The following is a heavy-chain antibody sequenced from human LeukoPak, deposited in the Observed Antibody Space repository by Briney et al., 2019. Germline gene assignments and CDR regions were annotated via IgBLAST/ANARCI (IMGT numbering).Heavy chain of an antibody. J-gene: IGHJ6*03. CDR3: AKMKGWRLYDYCMDV. CDR1: GFAFSSFA. D-gene: IGHD2-15*01. Sequence: PGVSLRLSCVASGFAFSSFAMGWVRQAPGKGLEWVSGLTGSGSTYHADSVKGRFTISRDNSKNTLSLQMNSLRAEDTAVYYCAKMKGWRLYDYCMDVWGKGTTVTVSS. CDR2: LTGSGST. V-gene: IGHV3-23*01.